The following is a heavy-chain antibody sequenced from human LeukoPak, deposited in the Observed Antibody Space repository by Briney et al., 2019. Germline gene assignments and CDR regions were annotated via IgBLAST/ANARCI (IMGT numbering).Heavy chain of an antibody. Sequence: ASVKVSCKASGYTFTSYGISWVRQAPGQGLEWMGWISAYNGNTNYAQKLQGRVTMTTDTSTSTAYMELRSLRSDDTAVYYCARGWYYDSSGYYYGWSTRRYGMDVWGQGTTVTVSS. J-gene: IGHJ6*02. CDR2: ISAYNGNT. D-gene: IGHD3-22*01. CDR3: ARGWYYDSSGYYYGWSTRRYGMDV. V-gene: IGHV1-18*01. CDR1: GYTFTSYG.